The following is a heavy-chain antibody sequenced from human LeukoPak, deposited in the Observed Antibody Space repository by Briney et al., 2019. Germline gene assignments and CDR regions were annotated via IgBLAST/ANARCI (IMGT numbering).Heavy chain of an antibody. Sequence: GGSLRLSCAASGFTFSSYGMHWVRQAPGKGLEWVAVISYDGSNKYYADSVKGRFTISRDNSKNTLYLQMNSLRAEDTAVYYCVKAQRYSSSSSRYYYYYGMDVWGQGTTVTVSS. J-gene: IGHJ6*02. D-gene: IGHD6-6*01. CDR3: VKAQRYSSSSSRYYYYYGMDV. CDR2: ISYDGSNK. CDR1: GFTFSSYG. V-gene: IGHV3-30*18.